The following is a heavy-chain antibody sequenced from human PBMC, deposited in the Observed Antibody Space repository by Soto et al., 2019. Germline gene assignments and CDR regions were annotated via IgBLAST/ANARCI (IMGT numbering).Heavy chain of an antibody. V-gene: IGHV4-34*01. D-gene: IGHD4-17*01. Sequence: PSETLSLTCAVYGGSFSGYYWSWIRQPPGKGLEWIGEINHSGSTNYNPSLKSRVTISVDTSKNQFSLKLSSVTAADTAVYYCARGLPHDYGDLRGRFDYWGQGTLVTVSS. CDR2: INHSGST. CDR1: GGSFSGYY. CDR3: ARGLPHDYGDLRGRFDY. J-gene: IGHJ4*02.